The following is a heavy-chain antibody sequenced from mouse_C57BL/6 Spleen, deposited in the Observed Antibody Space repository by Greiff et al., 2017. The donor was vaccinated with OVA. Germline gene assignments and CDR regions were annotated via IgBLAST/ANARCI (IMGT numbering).Heavy chain of an antibody. J-gene: IGHJ2*01. V-gene: IGHV1-22*01. CDR3: ARDYYGSSYGY. CDR2: INPNNGGT. Sequence: EVQLQQSGPELVKPGASVKMSCKASGYTFTEYNMHWVKQSHGKSLEWIGYINPNNGGTSYNQKFKGKATLTVNKSSSTAYMELRSLTSEDSAVYYCARDYYGSSYGYWGQGTTLTVSS. CDR1: GYTFTEYN. D-gene: IGHD1-1*01.